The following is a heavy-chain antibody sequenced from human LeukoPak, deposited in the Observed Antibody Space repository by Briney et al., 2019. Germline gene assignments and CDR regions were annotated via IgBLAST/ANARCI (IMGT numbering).Heavy chain of an antibody. V-gene: IGHV3-48*04. Sequence: GGSLRLSCAASGFTFSTYSMNWVRQAPGKGLECVSYISSSSRTIYYADSVKGRFTISRDNDKNSLYLQMDSLRVEDTAVYYCARDGSRVCSGGSCYSIYGWFDPWGQGTLVTVSS. D-gene: IGHD2-15*01. CDR1: GFTFSTYS. CDR3: ARDGSRVCSGGSCYSIYGWFDP. J-gene: IGHJ5*02. CDR2: ISSSSRTI.